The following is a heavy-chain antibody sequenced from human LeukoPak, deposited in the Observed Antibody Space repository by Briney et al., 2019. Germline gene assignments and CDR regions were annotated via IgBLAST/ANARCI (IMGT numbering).Heavy chain of an antibody. Sequence: PSETLSLTCTVSGGSISSYYWSWIRQPPGKGLEWIGYIYYSGSTNYNPSLKSRVTISVDTSKNQFSLKLSSVTAADTVVYYCARARWLQPLDYWGQGTLVTASS. J-gene: IGHJ4*02. CDR2: IYYSGST. CDR1: GGSISSYY. CDR3: ARARWLQPLDY. D-gene: IGHD3-22*01. V-gene: IGHV4-59*01.